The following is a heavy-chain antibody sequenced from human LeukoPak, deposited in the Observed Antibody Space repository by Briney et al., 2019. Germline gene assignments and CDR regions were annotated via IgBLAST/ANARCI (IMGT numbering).Heavy chain of an antibody. CDR3: AKALNEYFDY. CDR1: GFTFSSYA. Sequence: GGSLRLSCAAPGFTFSSYAMSWVRQAPGKGLEWVSAISGSGGSTYYADSVKGRFTISRDNSRNTLYLQMNSLRAEDTAVYYCAKALNEYFDYWGQGTLVTVSS. V-gene: IGHV3-23*01. J-gene: IGHJ4*02. CDR2: ISGSGGST.